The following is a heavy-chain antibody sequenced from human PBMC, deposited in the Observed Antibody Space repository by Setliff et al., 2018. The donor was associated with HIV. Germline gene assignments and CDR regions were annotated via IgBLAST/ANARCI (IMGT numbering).Heavy chain of an antibody. CDR1: GFTFGDYA. CDR2: IRSEAYGGTA. CDR3: ARPRVVVTPFDAFDI. J-gene: IGHJ3*02. Sequence: GESLTISCAASGFTFGDYAMSWVRQAPGKGLEWVGFIRSEAYGGTAEYAASVKGRFSISRDDSKSIAYLQMNSLKTEDIAVYFCARPRVVVTPFDAFDIWGQGTMVTVSS. D-gene: IGHD3-22*01. V-gene: IGHV3-49*04.